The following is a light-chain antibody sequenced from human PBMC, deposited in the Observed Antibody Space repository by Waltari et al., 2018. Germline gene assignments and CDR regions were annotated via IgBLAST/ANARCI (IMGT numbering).Light chain of an antibody. CDR1: SSDVGRVYL. CDR2: DVT. Sequence: QSALTQPASVSGSPGQSITISCTGTSSDVGRVYLVPWYQHHPVKAPKLMIYDVTKRPSGISNRFSGSKSGNTASLTISGLQTEDEADYYCCSYAGSSTVVFGGGTKLTVL. CDR3: CSYAGSSTVV. J-gene: IGLJ2*01. V-gene: IGLV2-23*02.